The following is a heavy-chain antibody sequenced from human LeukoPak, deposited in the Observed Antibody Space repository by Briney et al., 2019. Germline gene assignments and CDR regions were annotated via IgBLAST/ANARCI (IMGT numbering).Heavy chain of an antibody. J-gene: IGHJ4*02. V-gene: IGHV3-30*04. D-gene: IGHD1-26*01. CDR2: VAHDEKTI. CDR1: GFTFTGHS. CDR3: AREKQSGGTPFDY. Sequence: GGSLRLSCVGSGFTFTGHSMHWVHQAPGKGLEWVAVVAHDEKTIFYADSLKGRFTVSRDNSKNTVYLHMNSLRDEDTAVYYCAREKQSGGTPFDYWGQGSLVTVSS.